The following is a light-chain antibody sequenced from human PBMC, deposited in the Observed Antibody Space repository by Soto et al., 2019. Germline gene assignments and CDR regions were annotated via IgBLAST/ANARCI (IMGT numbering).Light chain of an antibody. Sequence: EIVMTQSPATLSVSPGERATLSCRASQSVSSNLAWYQQKPGQAPRLLIYGASSRATGIPARFSGSGSGTEFTLTICSLQSEDLAVYYCQQYNNWPPNPWTFGQGTKVEIK. CDR1: QSVSSN. J-gene: IGKJ1*01. CDR2: GAS. CDR3: QQYNNWPPNPWT. V-gene: IGKV3-15*01.